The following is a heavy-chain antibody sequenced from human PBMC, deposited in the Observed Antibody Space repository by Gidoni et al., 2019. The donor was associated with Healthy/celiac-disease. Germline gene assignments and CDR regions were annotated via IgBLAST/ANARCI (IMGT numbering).Heavy chain of an antibody. CDR3: ARNPYCGGDCYPSYWYFDL. CDR1: GYTFTSYG. J-gene: IGHJ2*01. CDR2: ISAYNGNT. D-gene: IGHD2-21*01. V-gene: IGHV1-18*01. Sequence: QVQLVQSGAEVKKPGASVKVSCKASGYTFTSYGISWVRQAPGQGLEWMGWISAYNGNTNYAQKLQGRVTMTTDTSTSTAYMELRSLRSDDTAVYYCARNPYCGGDCYPSYWYFDLWGRGTLVTVSS.